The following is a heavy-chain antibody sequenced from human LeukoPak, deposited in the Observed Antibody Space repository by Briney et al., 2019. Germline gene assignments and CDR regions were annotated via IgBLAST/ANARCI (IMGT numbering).Heavy chain of an antibody. CDR1: GFTFSSCS. V-gene: IGHV3-21*01. D-gene: IGHD1-1*01. CDR3: ARSLGRVRYFDY. Sequence: GRSLRLSCAASGFTFSSCSMNWVRQAPGKGLEWVSSISSSSSYIYYADSVKGRFTISRDNAKNSLYLQMNSLRAEDTAVYYCARSLGRVRYFDYWGQGTLVTVSS. J-gene: IGHJ4*02. CDR2: ISSSSSYI.